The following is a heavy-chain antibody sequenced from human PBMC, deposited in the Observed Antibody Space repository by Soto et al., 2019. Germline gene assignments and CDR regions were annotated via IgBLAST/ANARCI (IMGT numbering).Heavy chain of an antibody. CDR3: ASVYSSSWYYEFFEDY. CDR2: ISSSSSYT. Sequence: PGGSLGLSCAASGFTFRDYYISWIRQAPGKGLEWVSYISSSSSYTNYADSAKGRFTISRDNAKNSLYLQMNSLRAEDTAVYYCASVYSSSWYYEFFEDYWGQGTLVTVS. V-gene: IGHV3-11*06. CDR1: GFTFRDYY. J-gene: IGHJ4*02. D-gene: IGHD6-13*01.